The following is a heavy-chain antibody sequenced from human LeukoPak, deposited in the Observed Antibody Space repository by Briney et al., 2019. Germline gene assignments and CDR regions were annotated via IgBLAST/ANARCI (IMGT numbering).Heavy chain of an antibody. CDR3: TTDSETYYYDSSAYYYGSFDY. CDR1: GFTFSNAW. Sequence: GGSLRLSCAASGFTFSNAWMSWVRQAPGKGLEWVGRIKSKTNGGTADYAPPVKGRYTISRDDSKNTPFLQMNSLKAEDTAVYYCTTDSETYYYDSSAYYYGSFDYWGQGTLVTVSS. J-gene: IGHJ4*02. D-gene: IGHD3-22*01. V-gene: IGHV3-15*01. CDR2: IKSKTNGGTA.